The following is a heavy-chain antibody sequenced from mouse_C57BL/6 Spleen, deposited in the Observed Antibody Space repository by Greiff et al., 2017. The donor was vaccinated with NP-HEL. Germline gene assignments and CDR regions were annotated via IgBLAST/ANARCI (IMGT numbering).Heavy chain of an antibody. Sequence: QVHVKQSGAELVKPGASVKISCKASGYAFSSYWMNWVKQRPGKGLEWIGQIYPGDGDTNYNGKFKGKATLTADKSSSTAYMQLSSLTSEDSAVYFCARSYGSSPYYWGQGTTLTVSS. CDR1: GYAFSSYW. CDR3: ARSYGSSPYY. D-gene: IGHD1-1*01. J-gene: IGHJ2*01. V-gene: IGHV1-80*01. CDR2: IYPGDGDT.